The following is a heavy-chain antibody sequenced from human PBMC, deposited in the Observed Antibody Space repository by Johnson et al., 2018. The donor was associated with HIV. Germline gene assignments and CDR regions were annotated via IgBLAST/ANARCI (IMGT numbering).Heavy chain of an antibody. CDR1: GFTFSSYG. CDR2: IWYDGSNK. Sequence: QVQLVESGGGVVQPGRSLRLSCAASGFTFSSYGMHWVRQAPGKGLEWVAVIWYDGSNKYYADSVKGRFTISRENAKNSLYLKMNSLRAEDTALYYCARDGSGWLVSIHAFDIWGQGTMVTVSS. V-gene: IGHV3-33*08. CDR3: ARDGSGWLVSIHAFDI. J-gene: IGHJ3*02. D-gene: IGHD6-19*01.